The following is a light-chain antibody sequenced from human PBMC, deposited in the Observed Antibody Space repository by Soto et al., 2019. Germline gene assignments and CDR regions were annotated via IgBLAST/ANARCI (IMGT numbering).Light chain of an antibody. CDR3: QQRSNWPP. V-gene: IGKV3-11*01. CDR1: QSVSSY. J-gene: IGKJ5*01. CDR2: DAS. Sequence: EIVLTQSPATLSLSPGERATLSCRASQSVSSYLAWYQQKPGQAPRLLIYDASNRATGIPARFSGSGSGTDFTITISSLEPEDFAFYYCQQRSNWPPFGQGTRLEIK.